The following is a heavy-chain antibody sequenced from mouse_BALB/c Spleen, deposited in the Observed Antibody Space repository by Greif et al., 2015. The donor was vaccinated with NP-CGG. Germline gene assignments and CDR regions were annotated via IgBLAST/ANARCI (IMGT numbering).Heavy chain of an antibody. CDR1: GFTFSSFG. J-gene: IGHJ2*01. D-gene: IGHD1-2*01. CDR3: ARANYGYDFDY. Sequence: EVMLVESGGGLVQPGGSRKLSCAASGFTFSSFGMHWVRQAPEKGLEWVAYISSGSSTIYYADTVKGRFTISRDNPKNTLFLQMTSLRSEDTAMYYCARANYGYDFDYWGQGTTLTVSS. CDR2: ISSGSSTI. V-gene: IGHV5-17*02.